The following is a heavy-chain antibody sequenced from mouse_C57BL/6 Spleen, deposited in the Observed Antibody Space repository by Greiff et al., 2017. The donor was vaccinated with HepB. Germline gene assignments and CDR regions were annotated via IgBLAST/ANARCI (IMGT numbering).Heavy chain of an antibody. V-gene: IGHV1-15*01. CDR2: IDPETGGT. CDR3: TRNPGLLYGFDV. Sequence: QVQLKESGAELVRPGASVTLSCKASGYTFTDYEMHWVKQTPVHGLEWIGAIDPETGGTAYNQKFKGKAILTADKSSSTAYMELRSLTSEDSAVYYCTRNPGLLYGFDVWGTGTTVTVSS. J-gene: IGHJ1*03. CDR1: GYTFTDYE. D-gene: IGHD2-12*01.